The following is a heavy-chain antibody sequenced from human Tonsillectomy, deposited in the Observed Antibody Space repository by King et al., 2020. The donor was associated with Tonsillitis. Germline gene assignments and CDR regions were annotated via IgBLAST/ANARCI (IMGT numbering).Heavy chain of an antibody. V-gene: IGHV3-30-3*01. CDR3: ARGGRTYYDILTG. J-gene: IGHJ4*02. CDR1: GFTFSSDV. CDR2: ISYDGSNK. Sequence: VQLVESGGGVVQPGRSLRLSCAASGFTFSSDVMHWVRQAPGKGLEWVAVISYDGSNKYYADSVRGRHTISRDNSKNTLSLHMNRLRAEETAVYYCARGGRTYYDILTGWGQGTQVTVSS. D-gene: IGHD3-9*01.